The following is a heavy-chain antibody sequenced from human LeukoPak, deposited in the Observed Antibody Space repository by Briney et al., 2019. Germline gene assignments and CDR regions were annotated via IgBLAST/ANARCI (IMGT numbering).Heavy chain of an antibody. Sequence: SETLSLTCTVSGDSITNNNCYWGWVRQPPGKGLEWIASIYYSGSSYYNPSLKSRVTMSVDTSKNQFSLKLSSVTAADTAVYYCTREVRSAWASFDPWGQGTLVIVSS. V-gene: IGHV4-39*07. CDR2: IYYSGSS. J-gene: IGHJ5*02. D-gene: IGHD1-26*01. CDR1: GDSITNNNCY. CDR3: TREVRSAWASFDP.